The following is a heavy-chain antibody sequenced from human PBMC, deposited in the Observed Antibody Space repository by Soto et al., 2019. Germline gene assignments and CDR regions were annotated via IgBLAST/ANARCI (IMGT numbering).Heavy chain of an antibody. D-gene: IGHD2-21*02. CDR2: MNPNSGNT. V-gene: IGHV1-8*01. CDR1: GYTFASYD. J-gene: IGHJ5*02. CDR3: ARGRLATAPIGYNWFDP. Sequence: ASVKVSCKASGYTFASYDSNWVRQATGQGLEWMGWMNPNSGNTGYAQKFQGRVTMTRNTPISTAYMELSSLRSEDTAVYYCARGRLATAPIGYNWFDPWGQGTLVTVSS.